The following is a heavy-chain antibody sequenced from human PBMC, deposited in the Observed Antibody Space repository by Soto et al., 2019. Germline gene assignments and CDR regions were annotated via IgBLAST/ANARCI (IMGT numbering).Heavy chain of an antibody. D-gene: IGHD2-21*02. Sequence: EVQLAESGGGLVQPGGSLRLSCTASEFTFSAHWMHWVRQAPGKGLMWVSRLNEDGSQKDHAESVKGRFAISRDNAKNSLFLQMTSLRVDGTAIYFCARVARDWHGIDYWGQGILVTVSS. CDR3: ARVARDWHGIDY. J-gene: IGHJ4*02. CDR2: LNEDGSQK. CDR1: EFTFSAHW. V-gene: IGHV3-74*01.